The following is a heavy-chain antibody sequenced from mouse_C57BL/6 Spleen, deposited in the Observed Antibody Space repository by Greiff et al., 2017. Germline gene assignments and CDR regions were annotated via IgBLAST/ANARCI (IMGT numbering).Heavy chain of an antibody. CDR1: GYTFTSYW. V-gene: IGHV1-69*01. CDR2: IDPSDSYT. CDR3: ARHYYDSWYCDV. D-gene: IGHD2-4*01. J-gene: IGHJ1*03. Sequence: QVQLQQPGAELVMPGASVKLSCKASGYTFTSYWMHWVKQRPGQGLEWIGEIDPSDSYTNYNQKFKGKSTLTVDKSSSTAYMQLSSLTSEDSAVYYCARHYYDSWYCDVWGTGTTVTVSS.